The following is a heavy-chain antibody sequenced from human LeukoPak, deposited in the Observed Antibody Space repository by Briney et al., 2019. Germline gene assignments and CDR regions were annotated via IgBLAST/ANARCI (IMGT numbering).Heavy chain of an antibody. CDR3: ATSLWPQGGGYWSYYFDY. D-gene: IGHD3-22*01. V-gene: IGHV1-24*01. J-gene: IGHJ4*02. Sequence: ASVTVSCTVSGYTLTELSMHWVRQAPGKGLEWMGGFDPEDGETIYAQKFQGRVTMTEDTSTDTAYMELSSLRSEDTAVYYCATSLWPQGGGYWSYYFDYWGQGTLVTVSS. CDR1: GYTLTELS. CDR2: FDPEDGET.